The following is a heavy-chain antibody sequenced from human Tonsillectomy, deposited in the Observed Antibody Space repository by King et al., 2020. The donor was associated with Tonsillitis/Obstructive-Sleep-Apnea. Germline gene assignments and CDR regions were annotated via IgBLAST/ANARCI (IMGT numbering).Heavy chain of an antibody. D-gene: IGHD3-9*01. CDR3: SRQPTDYDILTGYYNGYYFDY. V-gene: IGHV4-59*08. J-gene: IGHJ4*02. CDR2: IYYSWST. Sequence: QLQESGPGLVKPSETLSLTCTVSGGSISSYYLSWIRQPPGKGLEWIGYIYYSWSTNYNPSLKRRFTISVDTSKNQFSLKLRSVTAADTAVYYCSRQPTDYDILTGYYNGYYFDYWGQGTLVTVSS. CDR1: GGSISSYY.